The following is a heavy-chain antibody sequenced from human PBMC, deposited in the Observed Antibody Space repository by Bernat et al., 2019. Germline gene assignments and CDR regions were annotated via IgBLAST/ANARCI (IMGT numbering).Heavy chain of an antibody. CDR3: TTPLFKTTNY. J-gene: IGHJ4*02. V-gene: IGHV3-15*01. Sequence: EVQLVESGGGLVKPGGSLRLSCAASGFTFNQAWMSWVRQAPGKGLEWVGRIKTTTDGWTSDYAATVNGRFTISRDDSKNTLYLQMNSLKIEDTAVYYCTTPLFKTTNYWGQGTLVTVSS. CDR2: IKTTTDGWTS. D-gene: IGHD1-1*01. CDR1: GFTFNQAW.